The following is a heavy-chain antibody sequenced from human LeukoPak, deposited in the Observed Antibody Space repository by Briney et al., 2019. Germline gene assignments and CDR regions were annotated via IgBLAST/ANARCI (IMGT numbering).Heavy chain of an antibody. J-gene: IGHJ4*02. CDR2: IIPIFGTA. CDR1: GGTFSSYA. V-gene: IGHV1-69*05. Sequence: SSVKGSCKASGGTFSSYAISWVRQAPGQGLELMERIIPIFGTANYAQKFQVRVTITTDESTSTAYMELSSLRSEDTAVYYCARHVENDYGDYAPYWGQGTLVTVSS. CDR3: ARHVENDYGDYAPY. D-gene: IGHD4-17*01.